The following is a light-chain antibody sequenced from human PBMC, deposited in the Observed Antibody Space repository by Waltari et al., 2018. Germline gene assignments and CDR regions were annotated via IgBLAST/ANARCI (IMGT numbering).Light chain of an antibody. Sequence: DVVMTQSPLSLPVTLGQPASISCRSSQSLVHSDGNTYLNWFQQRPGQSLRRLFYRVSNRDSGFPDRCSGSGSGTDFTLKISRVEAEDVGVYYCMQGTHWPWTFGQGTKVEIK. V-gene: IGKV2-30*02. J-gene: IGKJ1*01. CDR2: RVS. CDR1: QSLVHSDGNTY. CDR3: MQGTHWPWT.